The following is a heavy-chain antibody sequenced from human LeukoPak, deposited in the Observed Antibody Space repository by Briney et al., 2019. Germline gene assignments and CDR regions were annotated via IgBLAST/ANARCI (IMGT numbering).Heavy chain of an antibody. J-gene: IGHJ4*02. CDR3: ARDLRYDTSGYYSHTFDY. Sequence: ASETLSLTCTVSGGSISSSSYYWGWIRQPPGKGLEWIGNIYYSGSTHYNPSLKSRLTISVDTSKNQFSLKLSSVTAADTAVYYCARDLRYDTSGYYSHTFDYWGQGTLVTVSS. D-gene: IGHD3-22*01. V-gene: IGHV4-39*07. CDR1: GGSISSSSYY. CDR2: IYYSGST.